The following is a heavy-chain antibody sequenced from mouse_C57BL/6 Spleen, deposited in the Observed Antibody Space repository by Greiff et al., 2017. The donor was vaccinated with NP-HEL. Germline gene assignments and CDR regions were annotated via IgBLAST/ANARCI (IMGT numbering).Heavy chain of an antibody. J-gene: IGHJ2*01. Sequence: EVQRVESEGGLVQPGSSMKLSCTASGFTFSDYYMAWVRQVPEKGLEWVANINYDGSSTYYLDSLKSRFIISRDNAKNILYLQMSSLKSEDTATYYCARVITKGLDYWGQGTTLTVSS. CDR3: ARVITKGLDY. D-gene: IGHD1-1*01. CDR1: GFTFSDYY. V-gene: IGHV5-16*01. CDR2: INYDGSST.